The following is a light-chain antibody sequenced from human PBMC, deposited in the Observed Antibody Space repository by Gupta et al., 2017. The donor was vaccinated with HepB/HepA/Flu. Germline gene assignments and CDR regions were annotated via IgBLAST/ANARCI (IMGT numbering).Light chain of an antibody. J-gene: IGKJ4*01. Sequence: EIVLTHSPATLSLSPGERATLSCRASQSISSYLAWYQQKPGQAPRLLIYEASIRATGIPARFSGSGSGTDFTLTISSLEPEDFAVYYCQQRSNWPGLTFGGGTKVQIK. V-gene: IGKV3-11*01. CDR3: QQRSNWPGLT. CDR1: QSISSY. CDR2: EAS.